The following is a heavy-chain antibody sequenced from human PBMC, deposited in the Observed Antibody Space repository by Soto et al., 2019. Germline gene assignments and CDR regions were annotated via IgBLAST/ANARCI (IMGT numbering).Heavy chain of an antibody. V-gene: IGHV1-46*03. CDR2: INPFDGSR. CDR3: SRVDPGETSPFAP. Sequence: ASVKVSCKASGYIFTSYYIHWVRQAPGQGLEWMGWINPFDGSRMFAQSFQGRVTMTRDTSTSTVYMEVSSLRSEDTAVYYCSRVDPGETSPFAPWGQGTLVTVSS. J-gene: IGHJ5*02. CDR1: GYIFTSYY. D-gene: IGHD3-10*01.